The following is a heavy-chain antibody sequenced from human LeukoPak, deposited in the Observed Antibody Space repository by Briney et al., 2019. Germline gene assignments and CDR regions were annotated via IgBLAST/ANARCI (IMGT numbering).Heavy chain of an antibody. D-gene: IGHD6-19*01. CDR2: IIPIFGTA. Sequence: SVKVSCKASGGTFSSYAISWVRQAPGQWLEWMGRIIPIFGTANYAQKFQGRVTITTDESTSTAYMELSSLRSEDTAVYYCARGTGYSSGWYYAYFDYWGQGTLVTVSS. CDR1: GGTFSSYA. CDR3: ARGTGYSSGWYYAYFDY. J-gene: IGHJ4*02. V-gene: IGHV1-69*05.